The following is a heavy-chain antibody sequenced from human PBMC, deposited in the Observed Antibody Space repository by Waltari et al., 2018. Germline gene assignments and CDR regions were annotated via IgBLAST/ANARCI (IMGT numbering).Heavy chain of an antibody. CDR3: ARDWRRSLEFFDWLLFALDF. V-gene: IGHV3-23*01. Sequence: EVQLLESGGGLVQPGGSLRLSCEASGFTFSNHAMSWVRQAPGKWLEWVSVMSYDGRYVHSADSVRDRFTISRDNSRNTMNLEMNGLRPEDTAVYYCARDWRRSLEFFDWLLFALDFWGQGTLVAV. CDR2: MSYDGRYV. CDR1: GFTFSNHA. D-gene: IGHD3-3*02. J-gene: IGHJ4*02.